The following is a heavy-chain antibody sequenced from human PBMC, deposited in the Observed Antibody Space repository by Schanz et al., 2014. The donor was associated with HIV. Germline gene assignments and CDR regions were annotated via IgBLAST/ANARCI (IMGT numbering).Heavy chain of an antibody. J-gene: IGHJ4*02. CDR2: ISAYNGNT. D-gene: IGHD5-12*01. Sequence: QVQLVQSGAEVKKPGASVKVSCKASGYTFTSYGINWVRQAPGQGLEWMGWISAYNGNTNYAKKLQGRVNMTTDTSTSTAYMDLRSLRSDDTAVYYCARGAAEMATMTPWRYWGQGTLVTVSS. CDR3: ARGAAEMATMTPWRY. V-gene: IGHV1-18*01. CDR1: GYTFTSYG.